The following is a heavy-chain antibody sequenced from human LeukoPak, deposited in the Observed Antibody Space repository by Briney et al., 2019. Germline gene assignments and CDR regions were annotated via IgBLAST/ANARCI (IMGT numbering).Heavy chain of an antibody. CDR1: GGSVSSGSYY. J-gene: IGHJ4*02. D-gene: IGHD1-26*01. V-gene: IGHV4-61*01. CDR3: ASNVVGALYGVDY. CDR2: IYYSGST. Sequence: TSETLSLTCTVSGGSVSSGSYYWSWIRQPPGKGLEWIGYIYYSGSTNYNPSLKSRVTISVDTSKNQFSLKLSSVTAADTAVYYCASNVVGALYGVDYWGQGTLVTVSS.